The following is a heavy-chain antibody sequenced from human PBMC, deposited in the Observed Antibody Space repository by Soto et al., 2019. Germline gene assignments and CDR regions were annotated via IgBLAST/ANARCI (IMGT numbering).Heavy chain of an antibody. CDR3: ARSDPPLLATESYYYMDV. CDR1: GGSFSGYY. Sequence: SETLSLTCAVYGGSFSGYYWSWIRQPPGKGLEWIGEINHSGSTNYNPSLKSRVTISVDTSKNQFSLKLSSVTAADTAVYYCARSDPPLLATESYYYMDVWGKGTTGTVSS. CDR2: INHSGST. D-gene: IGHD1-26*01. V-gene: IGHV4-34*01. J-gene: IGHJ6*03.